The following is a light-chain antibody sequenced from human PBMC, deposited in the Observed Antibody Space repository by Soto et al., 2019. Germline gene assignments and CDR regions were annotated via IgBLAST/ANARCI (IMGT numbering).Light chain of an antibody. J-gene: IGLJ2*01. V-gene: IGLV2-8*01. Sequence: QSALTQPPSASGSPGQSVTISCTGTSSYIGDYNYVSGYQQHPGKAPKLMISEVTKRPSGVPDRFSGSKSGNTASLTVSGLQAEDEAEYYCTSYAGTNNLLFGGGTKVTVL. CDR1: SSYIGDYNY. CDR2: EVT. CDR3: TSYAGTNNLL.